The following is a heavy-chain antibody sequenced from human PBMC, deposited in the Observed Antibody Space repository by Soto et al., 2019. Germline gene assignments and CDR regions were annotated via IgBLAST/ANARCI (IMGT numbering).Heavy chain of an antibody. V-gene: IGHV3-23*01. CDR2: ISAGGSDT. CDR1: GFVFSDYA. D-gene: IGHD2-2*01. J-gene: IGHJ4*02. Sequence: SLRLSCVASGFVFSDYAMSWVRQAPGKGLKWVSVISAGGSDTYYADSVKGRFTVSRVNSESTLYLQMNTLRAEDTAIYYCASVPIWCGSSSCYTEGFDSWGQGTLVTVSS. CDR3: ASVPIWCGSSSCYTEGFDS.